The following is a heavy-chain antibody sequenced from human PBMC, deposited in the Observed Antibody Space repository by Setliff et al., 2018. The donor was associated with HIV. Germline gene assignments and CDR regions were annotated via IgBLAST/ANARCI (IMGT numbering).Heavy chain of an antibody. D-gene: IGHD6-19*01. CDR2: IYSGGST. CDR3: ARVAVAGTSAFDI. J-gene: IGHJ3*02. V-gene: IGHV3-53*01. Sequence: HPGGSLRLSCAASGFTVSSNYMSWVRQAPGKGLEWVSVIYSGGSTYYADSVKGRSTISRDNSKNTLYLQMNSLRAEDTAVYYCARVAVAGTSAFDIWGQGTMVTVSS. CDR1: GFTVSSNY.